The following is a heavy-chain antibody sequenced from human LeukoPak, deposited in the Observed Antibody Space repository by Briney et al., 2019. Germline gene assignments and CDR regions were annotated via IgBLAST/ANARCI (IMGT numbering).Heavy chain of an antibody. Sequence: GGSLRLSCAASGFTFDDYAMHWVRQAPGKGLELVSGISWNSGSIGYADSVKGRFTISRDNAKNSLYLQMNSLRAEDMALYYCAKSRGYCSSTSCSLHDAFDIWGQGTMVTVSS. J-gene: IGHJ3*02. CDR2: ISWNSGSI. CDR1: GFTFDDYA. V-gene: IGHV3-9*03. D-gene: IGHD2-2*03. CDR3: AKSRGYCSSTSCSLHDAFDI.